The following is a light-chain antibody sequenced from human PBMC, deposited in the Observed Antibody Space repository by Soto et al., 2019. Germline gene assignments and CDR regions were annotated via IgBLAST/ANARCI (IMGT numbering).Light chain of an antibody. CDR3: QQYDIWPPYT. Sequence: EIVMTQSPATLSVSPGERATLSCRASQSVSSDLAWYHQKPGQAPRLLIYSASTRATGIPARFSGSGSGTEFTVTISSLQSEDFAIYYCQQYDIWPPYTFGQGTKVDIK. CDR2: SAS. V-gene: IGKV3-15*01. J-gene: IGKJ2*01. CDR1: QSVSSD.